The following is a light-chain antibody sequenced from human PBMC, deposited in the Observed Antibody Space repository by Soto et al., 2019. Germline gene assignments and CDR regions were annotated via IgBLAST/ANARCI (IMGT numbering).Light chain of an antibody. V-gene: IGKV3-15*01. CDR2: GAS. Sequence: VMTQSPATLSVSPGERATLSCRASLTVGTNLAWYQQKPGQPPRPLVYGASTRAAGIPARFSGSGSGTECTHTISSLQSEDFAVYYCQHHNNWPPGTFGQGTKVEIK. J-gene: IGKJ1*01. CDR1: LTVGTN. CDR3: QHHNNWPPGT.